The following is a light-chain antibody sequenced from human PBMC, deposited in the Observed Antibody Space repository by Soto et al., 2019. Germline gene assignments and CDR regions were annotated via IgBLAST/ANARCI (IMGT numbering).Light chain of an antibody. J-gene: IGLJ1*01. CDR1: SSDVGDYNY. Sequence: QSVLTQPASVSGSPGQSITISCTGTSSDVGDYNYVSWYQQHPGKAPKVMIYDVSNRPSGASNRFSGSKSGNTASLTISGLQAEDEADYYCSSYTSSSTLVFGTGTKVTVL. CDR3: SSYTSSSTLV. CDR2: DVS. V-gene: IGLV2-14*01.